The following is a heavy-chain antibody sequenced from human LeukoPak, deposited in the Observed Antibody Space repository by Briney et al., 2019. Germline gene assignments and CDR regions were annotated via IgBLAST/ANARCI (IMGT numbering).Heavy chain of an antibody. CDR2: FDPEDGET. D-gene: IGHD5-12*01. CDR3: ATPLFAPSGYDYGVDY. V-gene: IGHV1-24*01. CDR1: GGTFSSYA. Sequence: AASVKVSCKASGGTFSSYAISWVRQAPGKGLEWMGGFDPEDGETIYAQKFQGRVTMTEDTSTDTAYMELSSLRSEDTAVYYCATPLFAPSGYDYGVDYWGQGTLVTVSS. J-gene: IGHJ4*02.